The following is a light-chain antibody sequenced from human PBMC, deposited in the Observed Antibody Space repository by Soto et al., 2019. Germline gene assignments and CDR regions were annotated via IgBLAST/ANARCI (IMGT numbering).Light chain of an antibody. CDR2: AAS. CDR3: QKYSSVPV. V-gene: IGKV1-27*01. J-gene: IGKJ3*01. CDR1: QGISNY. Sequence: DIPMTQSPSSQSASVGDRVTITCRASQGISNYVAWYQQKPGKPPKLLIYAASTLQSGVPSRFSGSGSGTDFTLTINSLQPEDVATYSCQKYSSVPVFGPGTKVDIK.